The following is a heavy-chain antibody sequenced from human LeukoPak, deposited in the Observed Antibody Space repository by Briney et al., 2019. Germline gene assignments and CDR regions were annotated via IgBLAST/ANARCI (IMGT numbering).Heavy chain of an antibody. CDR2: VHPNSGNT. CDR3: ARGPRNDP. CDR1: GYPFTTWE. D-gene: IGHD1-14*01. J-gene: IGHJ5*02. V-gene: IGHV1-8*01. Sequence: HGASVKVSCKTSGYPFTTWEINWVRQAAGQGLEWMGWVHPNSGNTAYAQKFQGRVTMTRDTSITTAYMELSGLRSDDTAVYFCARGPRNDPWGQGTLVTVSS.